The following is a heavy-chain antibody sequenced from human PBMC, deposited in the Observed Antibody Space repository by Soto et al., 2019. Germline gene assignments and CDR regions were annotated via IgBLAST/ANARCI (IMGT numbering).Heavy chain of an antibody. Sequence: SETLSLTCTVSGGSISSYYWSWIRQPPGKGLEWIGYIYYSGSTNYNPSLKSRVTMSVDTSKNQFSLKLSSVTAADTAVYYCAREYSSGWYPAPYYYYGIDVWGQGTTVTVYS. CDR1: GGSISSYY. CDR2: IYYSGST. J-gene: IGHJ6*02. V-gene: IGHV4-59*12. CDR3: AREYSSGWYPAPYYYYGIDV. D-gene: IGHD6-19*01.